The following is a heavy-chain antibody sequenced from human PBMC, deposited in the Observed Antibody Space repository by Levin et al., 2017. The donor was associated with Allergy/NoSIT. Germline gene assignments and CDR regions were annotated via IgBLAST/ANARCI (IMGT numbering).Heavy chain of an antibody. CDR1: GFTFSDYA. J-gene: IGHJ4*02. D-gene: IGHD1-26*01. V-gene: IGHV3-30-3*01. CDR2: ISHHGRNI. Sequence: GESLKISSAASGFTFSDYALHWVRQDAGKGLEWVSAISHHGRNIHYADSVKGRFTISRDDSKNTLYLQMNSLRPDDTAMYYCARDIRGSYSFDYWGQGTLVTVSS. CDR3: ARDIRGSYSFDY.